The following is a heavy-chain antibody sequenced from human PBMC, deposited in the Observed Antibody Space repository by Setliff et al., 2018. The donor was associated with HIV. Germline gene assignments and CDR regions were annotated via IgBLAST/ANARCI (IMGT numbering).Heavy chain of an antibody. CDR2: IFYSGNT. D-gene: IGHD2-2*01. J-gene: IGHJ4*02. Sequence: SETLSLTCTVSGDSMSSSSYYWGWIRQPPGKGLEWIGSIFYSGNTYYKPSLKSRVTISVDTSKNQFSLKLSSVTAADTAVYYCARPQYPGYYFDYWGQGTQVTVSS. CDR1: GDSMSSSSYY. CDR3: ARPQYPGYYFDY. V-gene: IGHV4-39*01.